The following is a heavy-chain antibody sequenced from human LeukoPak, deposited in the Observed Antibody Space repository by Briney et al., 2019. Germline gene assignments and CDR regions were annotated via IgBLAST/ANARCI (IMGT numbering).Heavy chain of an antibody. V-gene: IGHV3-74*01. D-gene: IGHD3-22*01. Sequence: GGSLRLSCAASGFTFSTYSMNWVRQAPGKGLEWVSRINSDGSSTSYADSVKGRFTISRDNAKNTLYLQMNSLRAEDTAVYYCARGAVRDYYDSSGPLLQHWGQGTLVTVSS. J-gene: IGHJ1*01. CDR2: INSDGSST. CDR1: GFTFSTYS. CDR3: ARGAVRDYYDSSGPLLQH.